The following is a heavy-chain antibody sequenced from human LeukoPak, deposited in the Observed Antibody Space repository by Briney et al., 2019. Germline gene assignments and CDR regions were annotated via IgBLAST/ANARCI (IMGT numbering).Heavy chain of an antibody. CDR1: GGSISSGGYY. J-gene: IGHJ4*02. V-gene: IGHV4-31*03. CDR2: IYYSGST. Sequence: SQTLSLTCTVSGGSISSGGYYWSWIRQHPGKGLEWIGYIYYSGSTYYNPSLKSRVAISVDTSKNQFSLKLSSVTAADTAVYYCARYDSNYEAFDYWGQGTLVTVSS. CDR3: ARYDSNYEAFDY. D-gene: IGHD4-11*01.